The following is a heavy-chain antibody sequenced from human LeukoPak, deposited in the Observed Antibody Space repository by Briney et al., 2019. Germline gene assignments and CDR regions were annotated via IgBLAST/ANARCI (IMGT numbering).Heavy chain of an antibody. Sequence: GGSLRLSCTASGFTFSSYSMNWVRQAPGKGLEWVSYISSSGSTIYYADSVKGRFTISRDNAKNSLYLQMNSLRAEDTAVYYCATDLSLYCSGGSCYSLNYWGQGTLVTVSS. CDR1: GFTFSSYS. CDR2: ISSSGSTI. J-gene: IGHJ4*02. V-gene: IGHV3-48*04. CDR3: ATDLSLYCSGGSCYSLNY. D-gene: IGHD2-15*01.